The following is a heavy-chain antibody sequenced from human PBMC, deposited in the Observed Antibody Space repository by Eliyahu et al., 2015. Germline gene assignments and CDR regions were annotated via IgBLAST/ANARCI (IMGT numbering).Heavy chain of an antibody. CDR2: ISYDGSNK. CDR1: XXTXSXYA. Sequence: QVQLVESGGGVXQPGRSXRLSCAASXXTXSXYAMHWVRQAPGKGLEXXAVISYDGSNKYYADSVKGRFTISRDNSKNTMYLQMNSLRAEDTAVYYCARDPAAAGTLDYWGQGTLVTVSS. J-gene: IGHJ4*02. V-gene: IGHV3-30*01. D-gene: IGHD6-13*01. CDR3: ARDPAAAGTLDY.